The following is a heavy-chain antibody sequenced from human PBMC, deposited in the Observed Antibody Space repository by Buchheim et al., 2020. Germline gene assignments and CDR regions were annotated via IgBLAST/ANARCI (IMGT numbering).Heavy chain of an antibody. CDR3: TTDLAHDFWSGYSYYFDY. D-gene: IGHD3-3*01. J-gene: IGHJ4*02. CDR1: GFTFSNAW. V-gene: IGHV3-15*01. CDR2: IKSKTDGGTT. Sequence: EVQLVESGGGLVKPGGSLRLSCAASGFTFSNAWMSWVRQAPGKGLEWVGRIKSKTDGGTTDYGAPVKGRFTISRADSTNTLYLQMNSLKTEDTAVYYCTTDLAHDFWSGYSYYFDYWGQGTL.